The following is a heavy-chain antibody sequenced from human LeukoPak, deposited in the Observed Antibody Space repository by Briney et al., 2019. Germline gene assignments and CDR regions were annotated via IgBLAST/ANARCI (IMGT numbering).Heavy chain of an antibody. Sequence: ASVTVSCKASGYSFTSYSVYWVRQAAGQEPECMGISNPKGGNTGYEQNSQGRVTITRETSTNTVYMELSSLRSEDTTGYYCARVAYGDYNYFDYWGQGTLVTVSS. V-gene: IGHV1-46*03. CDR2: SNPKGGNT. CDR3: ARVAYGDYNYFDY. J-gene: IGHJ4*02. CDR1: GYSFTSYS. D-gene: IGHD4-17*01.